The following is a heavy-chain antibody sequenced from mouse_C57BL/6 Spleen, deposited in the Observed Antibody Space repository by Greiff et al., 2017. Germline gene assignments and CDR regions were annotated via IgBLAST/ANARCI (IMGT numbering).Heavy chain of an antibody. Sequence: EVMLVESGGDLVKPGGSLKLSCAASGFTFSSYGMSWVRQNPDKRLEWVATISSGGSYTDYHDSVKGRCTISRDNAKNTLYLQRSSLKSEDTAMYYGSRQGEDTTLFDYWGQGTILTVSS. D-gene: IGHD2-12*01. J-gene: IGHJ2*01. V-gene: IGHV5-6*01. CDR3: SRQGEDTTLFDY. CDR1: GFTFSSYG. CDR2: ISSGGSYT.